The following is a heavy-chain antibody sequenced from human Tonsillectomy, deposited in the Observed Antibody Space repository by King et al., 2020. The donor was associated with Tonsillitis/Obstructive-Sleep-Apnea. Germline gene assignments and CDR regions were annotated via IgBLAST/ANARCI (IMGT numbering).Heavy chain of an antibody. CDR3: ARDEGYCSSTSCSYYYYMDV. D-gene: IGHD2-2*01. CDR1: GFTFSSYA. CDR2: ISYDGSNK. V-gene: IGHV3-30*04. Sequence: VQLVESGGGVVQPGRSLRLSCAASGFTFSSYAMHWVRQAPGKGLEWVAVISYDGSNKYYADSVKGRFTISRDNSKNPLYLQMNSLRAEDTAVYYCARDEGYCSSTSCSYYYYMDVWGKGTTVTVSS. J-gene: IGHJ6*03.